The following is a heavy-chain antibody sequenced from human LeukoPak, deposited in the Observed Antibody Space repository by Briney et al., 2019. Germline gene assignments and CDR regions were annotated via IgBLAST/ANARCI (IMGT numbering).Heavy chain of an antibody. V-gene: IGHV1-69-2*01. CDR2: VDTEDDEA. CDR1: GYTFTDYY. Sequence: GATVKLSCKSSGYTFTDYYLHWEQHATGKGLEWMGRVDTEDDEAIYAQKFQGRVTMTADTSTDTAYMELSSLKFDDTAMYFYSTDLRGTTATFDIWGQGTMVTVSS. CDR3: STDLRGTTATFDI. J-gene: IGHJ3*02. D-gene: IGHD4-11*01.